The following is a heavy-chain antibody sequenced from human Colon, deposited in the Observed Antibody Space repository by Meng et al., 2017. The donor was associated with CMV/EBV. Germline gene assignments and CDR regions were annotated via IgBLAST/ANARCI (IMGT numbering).Heavy chain of an antibody. J-gene: IGHJ5*02. Sequence: QITLKESGPTLVKPTQTLTLTCTFSGFSLTTNVESVGWIRQPPGKALEWLALIHGGGTIQYRPSLQSRLTATRDTSKSQVVLTMTNLDPVDTATYYCVHRYSSSSGEVSWGQGIMVTSPQ. D-gene: IGHD6-6*01. V-gene: IGHV2-5*02. CDR1: GFSLTTNVES. CDR2: IHGGGTI. CDR3: VHRYSSSSGEVS.